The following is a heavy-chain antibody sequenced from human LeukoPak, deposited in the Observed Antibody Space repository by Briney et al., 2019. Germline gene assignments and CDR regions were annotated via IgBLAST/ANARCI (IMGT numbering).Heavy chain of an antibody. CDR1: GLTFSGYD. CDR3: AKASKGWKLYYFDC. J-gene: IGHJ4*02. V-gene: IGHV3-30*18. D-gene: IGHD3-16*01. Sequence: QSGGSLRLSCAASGLTFSGYDMHWVRQAPGKGLEWVAVVSYDGADKYYADSVKGRFTISRDNSMNTLYLQMDSLRTEDTAVYYCAKASKGWKLYYFDCWGQGTLVTVSS. CDR2: VSYDGADK.